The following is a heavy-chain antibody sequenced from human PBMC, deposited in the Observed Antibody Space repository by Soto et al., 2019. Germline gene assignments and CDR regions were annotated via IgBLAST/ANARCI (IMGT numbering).Heavy chain of an antibody. Sequence: SETLSLTCAVSGGSITDNNKWWTWVRHPPEKGLEWIGEIHHGGDTNYNPSLKSRVTISLDKSKNHFSLNLDSVTAADTAVYYCAKTDIPYAPADYWGQGTLVTVSS. CDR2: IHHGGDT. D-gene: IGHD2-21*02. CDR1: GGSITDNNKW. CDR3: AKTDIPYAPADY. V-gene: IGHV4-4*02. J-gene: IGHJ4*02.